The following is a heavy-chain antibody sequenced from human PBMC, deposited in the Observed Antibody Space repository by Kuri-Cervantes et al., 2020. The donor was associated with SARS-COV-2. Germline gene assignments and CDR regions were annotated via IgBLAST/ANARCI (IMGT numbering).Heavy chain of an antibody. CDR1: GYTYASYG. V-gene: IGHV1-18*01. CDR3: AFDYGDYDSRLY. Sequence: ASVKVSCKASGYTYASYGISWVRQAPGQGLEWMGWISAYNGNTNYAQKLQGRVTMTTDTSTSTAYMELSSLRSEDTAVYYCAFDYGDYDSRLYWGQGTLVTVSS. D-gene: IGHD4-17*01. J-gene: IGHJ4*02. CDR2: ISAYNGNT.